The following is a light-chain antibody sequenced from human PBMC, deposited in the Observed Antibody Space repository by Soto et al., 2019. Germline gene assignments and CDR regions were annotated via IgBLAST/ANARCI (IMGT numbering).Light chain of an antibody. CDR2: KAS. Sequence: DIQMTQSPSTLSASVGDRVTITCRASQSISSWLAWYQQKPGKAPKPLIYKASSLESGVPSRFSGSGSGTEFTLTISSLQPDDFATYYCQQHKSYSRTFGQGTKVEIK. V-gene: IGKV1-5*03. CDR3: QQHKSYSRT. J-gene: IGKJ1*01. CDR1: QSISSW.